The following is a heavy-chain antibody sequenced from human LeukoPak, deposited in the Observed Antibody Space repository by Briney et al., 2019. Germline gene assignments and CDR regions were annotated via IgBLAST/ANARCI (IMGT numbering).Heavy chain of an antibody. D-gene: IGHD6-19*01. V-gene: IGHV3-48*03. CDR3: AKDEIAVAGVFDY. CDR2: ISSSGSTI. CDR1: GFTFSSYE. Sequence: GGSLRLSCAASGFTFSSYEMKWVRQAPGKGLEWVSYISSSGSTIYYADSVEGRFTISRDNSKNTLYLQMNSLRAEDTAVYYCAKDEIAVAGVFDYWGQGTLVTVSS. J-gene: IGHJ4*02.